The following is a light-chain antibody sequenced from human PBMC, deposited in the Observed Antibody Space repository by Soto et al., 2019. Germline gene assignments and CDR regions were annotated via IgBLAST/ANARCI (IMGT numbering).Light chain of an antibody. CDR1: QSLSSY. CDR2: DAS. V-gene: IGKV3-11*01. Sequence: EIVLTQSPATLSLSPGERATLSCRASQSLSSYLAWYQQKPGQAPRLLIYDASNRATGIPARFSGSGSGTEFTLTISSLQSEDFAVYYCQQYNNWPPLTFGGGTKVAIK. J-gene: IGKJ4*01. CDR3: QQYNNWPPLT.